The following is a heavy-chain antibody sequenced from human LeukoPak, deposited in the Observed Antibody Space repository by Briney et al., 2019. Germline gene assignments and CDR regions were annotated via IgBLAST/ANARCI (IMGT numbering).Heavy chain of an antibody. V-gene: IGHV1-18*01. J-gene: IGHJ5*02. CDR3: ASTRTRYSSSGRWSIRFAWGDNWFDP. Sequence: GASVKVSFKAPGYTFTSSGISWVRQAPGQGREGMGWISVYNGNTNSAQTLKGRVTMTTDTSTSTAYMELRSLRSDDTAVYYCASTRTRYSSSGRWSIRFAWGDNWFDPWGQGTLVTVSS. CDR2: ISVYNGNT. D-gene: IGHD6-13*01. CDR1: GYTFTSSG.